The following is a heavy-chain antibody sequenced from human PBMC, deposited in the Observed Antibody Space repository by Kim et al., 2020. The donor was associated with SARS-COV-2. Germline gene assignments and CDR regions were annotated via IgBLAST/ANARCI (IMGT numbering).Heavy chain of an antibody. CDR1: GFTFSSYA. V-gene: IGHV3-30-3*01. D-gene: IGHD2-21*02. CDR2: ISYDGSNK. J-gene: IGHJ6*02. CDR3: ARDKNDFYYYYGMDV. Sequence: GGSLRLSCAASGFTFSSYAMHWVRQAPGKGLEWVAVISYDGSNKYYADSVKGRFTISRDNSKNTLYLQMNSLRAEDTAVYYCARDKNDFYYYYGMDVWGQGTTVTVSS.